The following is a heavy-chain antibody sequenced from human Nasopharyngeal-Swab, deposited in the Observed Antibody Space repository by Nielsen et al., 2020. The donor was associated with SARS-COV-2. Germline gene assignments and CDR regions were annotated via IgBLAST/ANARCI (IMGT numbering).Heavy chain of an antibody. J-gene: IGHJ4*02. V-gene: IGHV4-59*12. Sequence: PGKGLEWIGYVFGSGSTSYNPALKSRVTISVDTSKNQFSLKLSSVTAADTAVYYCARANSGSYFDYWGQGTLVTVSS. D-gene: IGHD1-26*01. CDR3: ARANSGSYFDY. CDR2: VFGSGST.